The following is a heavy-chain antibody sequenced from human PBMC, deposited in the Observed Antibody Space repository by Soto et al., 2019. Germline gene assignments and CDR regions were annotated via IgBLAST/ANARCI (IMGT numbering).Heavy chain of an antibody. Sequence: GGSLRLSCAASGFTVSSNYMSWVRQAPGKGLEWVSVIYSGGSTYYADSVKGRFTISRDNSKNTLYLQMNSLRAEDTAVYYCARAYYYDSSGYYYAFDIWGQGTMVTVSS. V-gene: IGHV3-53*01. CDR1: GFTVSSNY. CDR3: ARAYYYDSSGYYYAFDI. J-gene: IGHJ3*02. CDR2: IYSGGST. D-gene: IGHD3-22*01.